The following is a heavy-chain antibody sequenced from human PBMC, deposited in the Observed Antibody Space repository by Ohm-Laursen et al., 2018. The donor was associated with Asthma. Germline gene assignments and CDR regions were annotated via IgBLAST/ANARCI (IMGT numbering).Heavy chain of an antibody. J-gene: IGHJ4*02. D-gene: IGHD5-12*01. CDR1: GFTFNNYA. V-gene: IGHV3-23*01. Sequence: SLRLSCAATGFTFNNYAMSWVRQAPGQGLEWVSAISGAGGSTDYADSVKGRFTLSRDNSKNTLYLEMNSLRAEDTALYYCAKDRDIVASPFDYWGQGTLVTVSS. CDR3: AKDRDIVASPFDY. CDR2: ISGAGGST.